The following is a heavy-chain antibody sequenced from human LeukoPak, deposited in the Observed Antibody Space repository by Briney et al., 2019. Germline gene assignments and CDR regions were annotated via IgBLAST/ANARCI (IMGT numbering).Heavy chain of an antibody. J-gene: IGHJ5*02. CDR1: GDSVSSNSAA. CDR3: ARSGSSSLVRLDNWFDP. CDR2: TYYRSKWYN. V-gene: IGHV6-1*01. Sequence: SQTLSLTCAISGDSVSSNSAAWNWIRQSPSRGLEWLGSTYYRSKWYNDYAVSVKSRITINPDTSKNQFSLHLNSVTPEDTAVYYCARSGSSSLVRLDNWFDPWGQGTLVTVSS. D-gene: IGHD6-13*01.